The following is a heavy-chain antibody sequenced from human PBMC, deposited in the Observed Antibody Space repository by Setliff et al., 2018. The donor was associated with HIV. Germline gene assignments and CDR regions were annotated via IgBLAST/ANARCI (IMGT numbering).Heavy chain of an antibody. J-gene: IGHJ3*02. D-gene: IGHD3-3*01. V-gene: IGHV4-4*09. Sequence: SETLSLTCTVSGGSINNFYWSWIRQPPGKGLEWIGYISTSGGTKYNPSLKSRVTILVDPSNNQFSLRLSSVTAADTAVYYCARHSDFWSEDAFDIWAQGTVVTVS. CDR3: ARHSDFWSEDAFDI. CDR1: GGSINNFY. CDR2: ISTSGGT.